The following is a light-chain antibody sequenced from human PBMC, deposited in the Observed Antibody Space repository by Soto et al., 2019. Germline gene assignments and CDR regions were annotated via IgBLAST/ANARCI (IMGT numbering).Light chain of an antibody. CDR3: AAWDDSLNGVV. CDR1: SSNIGSNA. V-gene: IGLV1-36*01. J-gene: IGLJ2*01. CDR2: YDD. Sequence: QSVLTQSTSVSEVPRQRVTMSCSGSSSNIGSNAVNWYQQMPGKAPKLLIYYDDLLPSGVSDRFSGSKSGTSAHLAISGLQPEDGADYYCAAWDDSLNGVVFGGGTKLTVL.